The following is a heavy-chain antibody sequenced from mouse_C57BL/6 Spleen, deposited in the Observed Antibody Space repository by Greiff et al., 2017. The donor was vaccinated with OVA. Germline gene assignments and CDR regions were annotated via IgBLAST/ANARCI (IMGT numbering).Heavy chain of an antibody. CDR3: ARTGYDYDRYFDY. CDR1: GYTFTDYN. J-gene: IGHJ2*01. D-gene: IGHD2-4*01. CDR2: INPNTGGT. Sequence: VQLKQSGPELVKPGASVKMSCKASGYTFTDYNMHWVKQSHGKSLEWIGYINPNTGGTSYNQKFKGKATLTVNKSSSTAYMELRSLTSEDSAVYYCARTGYDYDRYFDYWGQGTTLTFSS. V-gene: IGHV1-22*01.